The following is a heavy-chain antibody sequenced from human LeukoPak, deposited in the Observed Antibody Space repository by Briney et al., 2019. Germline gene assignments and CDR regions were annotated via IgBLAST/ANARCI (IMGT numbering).Heavy chain of an antibody. V-gene: IGHV3-23*01. CDR3: ARVAGWHWFDP. CDR2: IRPSGDNT. Sequence: GGALRLSCAASGFTFSSYDMTSVRQAPGRGLEWVSSIRPSGDNTYYGDSVKGRFTISRDNSKNTVYLQMNNMRVDDTAVYYCARVAGWHWFDPWGQGTLVTVSS. J-gene: IGHJ5*02. CDR1: GFTFSSYD. D-gene: IGHD6-19*01.